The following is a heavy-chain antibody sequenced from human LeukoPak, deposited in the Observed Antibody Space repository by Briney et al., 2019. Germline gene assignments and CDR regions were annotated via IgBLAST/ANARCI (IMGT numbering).Heavy chain of an antibody. CDR1: GFTFSSYA. V-gene: IGHV3-64*01. J-gene: IGHJ4*02. D-gene: IGHD2-2*01. CDR2: IRSNGGST. CDR3: ASSGVVVPQRPYYLDY. Sequence: PGGSLRLSCAASGFTFSSYAMHWVRQAPGKGLEYVSAIRSNGGSTYYANSVKGRFTISRDNSKNTLYLQMGSLRAEDMAVYYCASSGVVVPQRPYYLDYWGQGTLVTVSS.